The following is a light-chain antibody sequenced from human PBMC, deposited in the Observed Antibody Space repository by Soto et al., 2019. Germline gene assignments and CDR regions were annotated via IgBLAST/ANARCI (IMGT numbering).Light chain of an antibody. CDR1: SSNIGAGYD. Sequence: QSVLKQPPSGAGAPGQRVTISCTGSSSNIGAGYDVNRYQQLPGTAPKLLIYRNGNRPPGVPYRFSGSKSGTSAYLAITGLQAEDEADYYCQSFDSRLGDYVFGTETKVTVL. J-gene: IGLJ1*01. V-gene: IGLV1-40*01. CDR3: QSFDSRLGDYV. CDR2: RNG.